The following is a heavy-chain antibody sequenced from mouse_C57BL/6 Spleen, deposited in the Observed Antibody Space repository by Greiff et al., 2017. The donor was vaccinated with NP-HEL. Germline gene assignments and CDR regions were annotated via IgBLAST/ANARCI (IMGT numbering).Heavy chain of an antibody. V-gene: IGHV1-54*01. CDR3: ARSYDGYYTAWFAY. CDR2: INPGSGGT. CDR1: GYAFTNYL. Sequence: LQESGAELVRPGTSVKVSCKASGYAFTNYLIEWVKQRPGQGLEWIGVINPGSGGTNYNEKFKGKATLTADKSSSTAYMQLSSLTSEDSAVYFCARSYDGYYTAWFAYWGQGTLVTVSA. J-gene: IGHJ3*01. D-gene: IGHD2-3*01.